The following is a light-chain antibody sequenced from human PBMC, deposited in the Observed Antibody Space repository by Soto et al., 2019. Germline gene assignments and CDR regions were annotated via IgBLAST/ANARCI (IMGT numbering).Light chain of an antibody. CDR1: SSDVGAYNF. CDR2: DVS. J-gene: IGLJ1*01. V-gene: IGLV2-14*03. Sequence: QSVLTQPASVSGSRGQSITISCTGTSSDVGAYNFISWYQQHPGKLPKLMIFDVSRRPSGVSDRFSGSKSGNTASLTISGLQAEDEGDYYCSSYTSSSTHVFGSGTKVTVL. CDR3: SSYTSSSTHV.